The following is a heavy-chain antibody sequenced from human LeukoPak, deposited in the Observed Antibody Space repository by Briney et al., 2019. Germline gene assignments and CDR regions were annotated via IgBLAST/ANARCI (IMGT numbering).Heavy chain of an antibody. Sequence: SETLSLTCTVSGGSISSGDYYWSWIRQPPGKGLEWIGYIYYSGSTYYNPSLKSRVTISVDTSKNQFSLKLSSVTASDTAVYYCARRFAPSRLDAFDIWGQDTVVTVSS. J-gene: IGHJ3*02. CDR2: IYYSGST. D-gene: IGHD3-10*01. V-gene: IGHV4-30-4*01. CDR3: ARRFAPSRLDAFDI. CDR1: GGSISSGDYY.